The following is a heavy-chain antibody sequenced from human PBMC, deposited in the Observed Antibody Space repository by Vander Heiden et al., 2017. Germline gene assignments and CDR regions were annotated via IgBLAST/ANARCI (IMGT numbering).Heavy chain of an antibody. V-gene: IGHV4-31*03. J-gene: IGHJ4*02. CDR1: GGSLNSGGYY. D-gene: IGHD1-26*01. Sequence: HVQLQESGAGLVKPSPTLCLTCTVSGGSLNSGGYYWSWIRQHPGKSLKWIGYIYYSGSTYYNPSLKSRVTISVDTSKNQFSLKQSSVTAADTAVYYCARGWPYSGSYRLDYWGQGTLVTVSS. CDR3: ARGWPYSGSYRLDY. CDR2: IYYSGST.